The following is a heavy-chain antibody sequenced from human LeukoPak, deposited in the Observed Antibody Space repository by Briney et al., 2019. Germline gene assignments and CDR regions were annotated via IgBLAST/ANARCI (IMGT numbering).Heavy chain of an antibody. CDR3: AKVLGAARQAFDI. Sequence: GGSLRLSCAASGFTFSSYGMSWVRQAPGKGLEGVSAISGSGGSTYYADSVKGGLTISRDNSKKRVYLQMNSLRAEDTAVYYCAKVLGAARQAFDIWGQGTMVTVSS. D-gene: IGHD3-16*01. CDR1: GFTFSSYG. V-gene: IGHV3-23*01. CDR2: ISGSGGST. J-gene: IGHJ3*02.